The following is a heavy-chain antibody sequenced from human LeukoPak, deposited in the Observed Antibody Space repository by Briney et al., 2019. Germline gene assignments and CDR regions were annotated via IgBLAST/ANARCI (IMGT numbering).Heavy chain of an antibody. V-gene: IGHV7-4-1*02. CDR2: INTNTGNP. D-gene: IGHD4-23*01. J-gene: IGHJ4*02. CDR1: GYTFTSYA. CDR3: ARDLFYGGNPGGGY. Sequence: GASVKVSCKASGYTFTSYAMNWVRQAPGQGLEWMGWINTNTGNPTYAQGFTGRFVFSLDTTVSTAYLQISSLKAEDTAVYYCARDLFYGGNPGGGYWGQGTLVTVSS.